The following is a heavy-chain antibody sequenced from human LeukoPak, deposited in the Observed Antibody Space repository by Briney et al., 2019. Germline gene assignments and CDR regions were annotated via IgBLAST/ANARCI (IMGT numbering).Heavy chain of an antibody. D-gene: IGHD3-10*01. J-gene: IGHJ4*02. V-gene: IGHV3-7*01. CDR3: GRDHRGLWFGESTFDY. CDR1: GFTFSSYW. Sequence: QSGGSLRLSCAASGFTFSSYWMSWLPQAPGKGLEWVANIKQDGSEKYYMVSVRGRFTISRDNAKNSMYLQMNSLRAEDTVVYYGGRDHRGLWFGESTFDYWGQGTVVSVSS. CDR2: IKQDGSEK.